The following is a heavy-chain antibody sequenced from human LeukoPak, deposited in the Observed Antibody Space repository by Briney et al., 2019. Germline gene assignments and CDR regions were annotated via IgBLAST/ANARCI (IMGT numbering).Heavy chain of an antibody. D-gene: IGHD1-26*01. CDR1: GFTFSSYE. CDR2: ISSSGGTI. CDR3: ARDFVGAIGY. Sequence: PGGSLRLSCAASGFTFSSYEMNWVRQAPGKGLEWVSYISSSGGTIYYADSVKGRFTISRDNAKNSLYLQMNSLRAEDTAVYYCARDFVGAIGYWGQGTLVTVSS. V-gene: IGHV3-48*03. J-gene: IGHJ4*02.